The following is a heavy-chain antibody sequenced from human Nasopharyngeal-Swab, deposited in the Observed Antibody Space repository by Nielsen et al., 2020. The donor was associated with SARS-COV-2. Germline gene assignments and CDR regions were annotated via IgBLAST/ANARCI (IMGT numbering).Heavy chain of an antibody. Sequence: GSLLKISCAASGFTFSSYAMHWVRQAPGKGLEWVAVISYDGSNKYYADSVKGRFTISRDNSKNTLYLQMNSLRAEDTAVYYCARKADWSLYYYYMDVWGKGTTVTVSS. CDR1: GFTFSSYA. CDR2: ISYDGSNK. J-gene: IGHJ6*03. D-gene: IGHD3-9*01. CDR3: ARKADWSLYYYYMDV. V-gene: IGHV3-30-3*01.